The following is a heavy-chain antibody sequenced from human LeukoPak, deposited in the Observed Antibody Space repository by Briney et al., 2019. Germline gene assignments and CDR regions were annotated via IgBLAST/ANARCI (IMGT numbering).Heavy chain of an antibody. CDR1: GYSFTSYW. D-gene: IGHD2-21*01. Sequence: GESLKISCKGSGYSFTSYWIGWVRQMPGKGLEWMGIIYPGDSDTRYSPSFQGQVTISADKSISTAYLQWSSLKASDTATYYCARVAYCDGDCPPGWFQHWGQGTLVTVSS. V-gene: IGHV5-51*01. CDR2: IYPGDSDT. CDR3: ARVAYCDGDCPPGWFQH. J-gene: IGHJ1*01.